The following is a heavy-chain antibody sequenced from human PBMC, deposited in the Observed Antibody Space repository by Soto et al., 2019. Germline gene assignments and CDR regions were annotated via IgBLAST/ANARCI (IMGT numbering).Heavy chain of an antibody. Sequence: QITLKESGPTLVKPTQTLTLTCTFSGFSLSTTAEGVGWIRQPPGKALEWLALIYWDDDERYSPSLKSRLTITKDTSKNQVVLTMTNVDPVDTATYYCAHGSCSSADCYPNPYLDYWGQGIPVTVSS. CDR2: IYWDDDE. D-gene: IGHD2-2*01. CDR1: GFSLSTTAEG. V-gene: IGHV2-5*02. CDR3: AHGSCSSADCYPNPYLDY. J-gene: IGHJ4*02.